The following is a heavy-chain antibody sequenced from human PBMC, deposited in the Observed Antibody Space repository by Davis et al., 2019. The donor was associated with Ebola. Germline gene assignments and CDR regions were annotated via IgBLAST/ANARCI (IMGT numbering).Heavy chain of an antibody. D-gene: IGHD3-10*01. CDR1: GYTFTSYG. Sequence: SVKVSCKASGYTFTSYGISWVRQAPGQGLEWMGGIIPIFGTANYAQKFQGRVTITADESTSTAYMELSSLRSEDTAVYYCARAPTWSQINYYCFDYWGQGTLVAVSS. CDR2: IIPIFGTA. V-gene: IGHV1-69*13. J-gene: IGHJ4*02. CDR3: ARAPTWSQINYYCFDY.